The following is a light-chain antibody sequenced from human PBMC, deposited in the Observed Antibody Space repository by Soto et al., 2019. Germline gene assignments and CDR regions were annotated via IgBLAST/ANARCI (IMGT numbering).Light chain of an antibody. V-gene: IGKV3-11*01. J-gene: IGKJ3*01. CDR1: QSVGTY. Sequence: EIMLTQSPATLSLSPGERATLFCRASQSVGTYLAGYQQKPGQAPRLLIYDASNRATGIPARFRGSGSGTDFSLTINSLEPDDFAVYYCQQRAKWPPGFTFGPGTKVEIK. CDR3: QQRAKWPPGFT. CDR2: DAS.